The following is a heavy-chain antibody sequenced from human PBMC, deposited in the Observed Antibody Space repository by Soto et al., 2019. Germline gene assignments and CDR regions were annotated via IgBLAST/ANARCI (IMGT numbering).Heavy chain of an antibody. Sequence: SVKVSCKASGGTFSSYAISWVRQAPGQGLEWMGGIIPIFGTANYAQKFQGRVTITADKSTSTAYMELSSLRSEDTAVYYCARDRAKVLRYFDWLGGYYGMDVWG. J-gene: IGHJ6*02. CDR2: IIPIFGTA. V-gene: IGHV1-69*06. CDR3: ARDRAKVLRYFDWLGGYYGMDV. CDR1: GGTFSSYA. D-gene: IGHD3-9*01.